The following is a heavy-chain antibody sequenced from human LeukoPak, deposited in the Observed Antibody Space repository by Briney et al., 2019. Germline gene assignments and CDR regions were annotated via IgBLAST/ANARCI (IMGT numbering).Heavy chain of an antibody. CDR2: ISGSGGST. D-gene: IGHD2-2*01. CDR1: GFTFSSYA. J-gene: IGHJ5*02. Sequence: GRSLRLSCAASGFTFSSYAMSWVRQAPGKGLEWVSAISGSGGSTYYADSVKGRFTISRDNSKNTLYLQMNSLRAEDTAVYYCAKSGDCSSTSCYPHNWFDPWGQGTLVTVSS. V-gene: IGHV3-23*01. CDR3: AKSGDCSSTSCYPHNWFDP.